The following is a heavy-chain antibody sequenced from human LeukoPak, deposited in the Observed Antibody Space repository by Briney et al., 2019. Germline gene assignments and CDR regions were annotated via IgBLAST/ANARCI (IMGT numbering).Heavy chain of an antibody. J-gene: IGHJ4*02. CDR2: TYYRSKWYN. CDR3: ARGVRSSRSGELSYDY. V-gene: IGHV6-1*01. Sequence: SQTLSLTCAISGDSVSSNSAAWNWIRQSPSRGLEWLGRTYYRSKWYNDYAVSVKSRITINPDTSKNQFSLQLNSVTPEDTAVYYCARGVRSSRSGELSYDYWGQGTLVTVSS. D-gene: IGHD3-16*02. CDR1: GDSVSSNSAA.